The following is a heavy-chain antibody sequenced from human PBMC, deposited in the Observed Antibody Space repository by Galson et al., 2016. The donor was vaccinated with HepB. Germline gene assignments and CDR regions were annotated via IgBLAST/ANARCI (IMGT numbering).Heavy chain of an antibody. CDR3: AIGAAAVGTGWDSYYGMDV. D-gene: IGHD6-13*01. Sequence: KGRFTISRENAKNKLYLQMNSLRAEDTAVYYCAIGAAAVGTGWDSYYGMDVWGQGTTVTVSS. V-gene: IGHV3-30*04. J-gene: IGHJ6*02.